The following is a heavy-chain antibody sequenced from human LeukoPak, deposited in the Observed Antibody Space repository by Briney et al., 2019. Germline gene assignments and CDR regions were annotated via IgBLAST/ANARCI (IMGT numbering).Heavy chain of an antibody. D-gene: IGHD1-26*01. V-gene: IGHV3-74*01. CDR2: INYRGTIT. CDR3: AREITENRASGSCDGFDL. Sequence: GGSLRLSCAASGFTISSYWMHWVRQAPGKGLVWVSEINYRGTITSYVDSVKGRFTISRDIAKNTLCLQMNSLRADDTAVYYCAREITENRASGSCDGFDLWGRGTLVTVSS. J-gene: IGHJ2*01. CDR1: GFTISSYW.